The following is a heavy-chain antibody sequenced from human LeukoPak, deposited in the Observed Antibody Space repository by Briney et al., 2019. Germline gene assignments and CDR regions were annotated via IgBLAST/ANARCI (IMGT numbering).Heavy chain of an antibody. D-gene: IGHD3-22*01. V-gene: IGHV4-30-4*01. J-gene: IGHJ5*02. CDR2: MYYSGST. CDR1: GGSISSGDYY. CDR3: ARPYYYDSRIDP. Sequence: SSETLSLTCTVSGGSISSGDYYWSWIRQPPGKGLEWIAHMYYSGSTYYNPSLKSRVTMSADTSKNQLSLKLSSVTAADTAVYYCARPYYYDSRIDPWGQGILVTVSS.